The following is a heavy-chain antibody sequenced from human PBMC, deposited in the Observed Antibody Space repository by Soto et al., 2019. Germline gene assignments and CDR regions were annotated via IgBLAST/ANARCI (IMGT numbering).Heavy chain of an antibody. CDR1: GYTFTSYY. CDR3: ARHEESKKIRKWFDP. Sequence: ASVKVSCKASGYTFTSYYMHWVRQAPGQGLEWMGIINPSGGSTSYAQKFQGRVTMTRDTSTSTVYMELSSLRSEDTAVYYCARHEESKKIRKWFDPWGQGTLVTVSS. J-gene: IGHJ5*02. CDR2: INPSGGST. D-gene: IGHD3-3*01. V-gene: IGHV1-46*01.